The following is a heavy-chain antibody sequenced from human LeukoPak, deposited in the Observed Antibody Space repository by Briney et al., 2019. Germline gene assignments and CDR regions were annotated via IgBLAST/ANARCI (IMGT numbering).Heavy chain of an antibody. Sequence: ASVKVSCKASGYTLTSYGISWVRQAPGQGLEWMGWISAYNGNTNYAQKLQGRVTMTTDTSTSTAYMELRSLRSDDTAVYYCARFPQEGIAVAAIDYWGQGTLVTVSS. V-gene: IGHV1-18*01. CDR1: GYTLTSYG. CDR3: ARFPQEGIAVAAIDY. J-gene: IGHJ4*02. D-gene: IGHD6-19*01. CDR2: ISAYNGNT.